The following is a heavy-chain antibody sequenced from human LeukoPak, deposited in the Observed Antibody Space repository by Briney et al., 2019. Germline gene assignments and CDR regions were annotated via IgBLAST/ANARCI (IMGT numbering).Heavy chain of an antibody. CDR3: ARFGVDYDMDV. V-gene: IGHV4-59*11. D-gene: IGHD3-16*01. CDR2: IHYTGKP. CDR1: GGSISGHY. J-gene: IGHJ6*02. Sequence: SETLSPTCSVSGGSISGHYWTWIRQPPGKGLEWIGQIHYTGKPDYNPSLKSRITISVDTSKNQVSLQVSSVTAADSAIYYCARFGVDYDMDVWGHGTTVTVFS.